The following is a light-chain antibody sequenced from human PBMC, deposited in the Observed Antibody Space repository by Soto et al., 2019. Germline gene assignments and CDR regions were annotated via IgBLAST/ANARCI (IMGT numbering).Light chain of an antibody. V-gene: IGLV2-14*01. CDR3: SSYSSSSTFYV. Sequence: QSALTQPASVSGSPGQSITISCTGTSSDIGGFYYVSWYQHHPGKDPKLVIYQVSNRPSGVSNRFSGSKSGNTASLTISGLQAEDEADYFCSSYSSSSTFYVFGAGTK. J-gene: IGLJ1*01. CDR1: SSDIGGFYY. CDR2: QVS.